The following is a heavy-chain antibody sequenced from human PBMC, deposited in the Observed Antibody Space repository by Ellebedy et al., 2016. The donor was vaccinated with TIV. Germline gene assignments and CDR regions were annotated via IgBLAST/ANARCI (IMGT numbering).Heavy chain of an antibody. CDR1: GFTFKNYA. Sequence: GESLKISCAASGFTFKNYAMSWVRQAPGKGLEWVSATSGSGGTTYYADSMMGRFTISRDNSKNMLYLQISSLRVEDSAVYYCAKEGFDSFDVWGQGTKVTVSS. J-gene: IGHJ3*01. CDR3: AKEGFDSFDV. V-gene: IGHV3-23*01. CDR2: TSGSGGTT.